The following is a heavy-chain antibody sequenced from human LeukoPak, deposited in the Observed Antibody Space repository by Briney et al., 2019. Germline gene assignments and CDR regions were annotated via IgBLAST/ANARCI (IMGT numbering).Heavy chain of an antibody. V-gene: IGHV3-30*18. Sequence: PGGSLRLSCAASGFTFSSNAMHWVRQAPGKGLEWVGGISYDGSNKYYADSVKGRFTISRDHSKNTLYLQMNSLRAEDTAVYHCANGPGLQEWLFLSPSFDYWGQGTLVTVSS. CDR3: ANGPGLQEWLFLSPSFDY. D-gene: IGHD3-3*01. CDR1: GFTFSSNA. CDR2: ISYDGSNK. J-gene: IGHJ4*02.